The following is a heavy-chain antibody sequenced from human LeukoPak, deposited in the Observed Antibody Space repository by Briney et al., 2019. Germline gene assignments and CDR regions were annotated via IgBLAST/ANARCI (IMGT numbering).Heavy chain of an antibody. Sequence: ASVKVSCKSSGYTFTSYFMHRVRQAPGQGLEWMGIINPSSGSTSYAQKFQDRVKMTRDTSRSTVYMELCSLRSEDTAVYYCARRAGDHYYFDYWGQGTLVTVSS. V-gene: IGHV1-46*01. CDR1: GYTFTSYF. CDR2: INPSSGST. J-gene: IGHJ4*02. D-gene: IGHD7-27*01. CDR3: ARRAGDHYYFDY.